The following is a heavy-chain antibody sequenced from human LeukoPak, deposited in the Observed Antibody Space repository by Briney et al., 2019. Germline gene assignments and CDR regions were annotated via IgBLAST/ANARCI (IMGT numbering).Heavy chain of an antibody. Sequence: SETLSLTCAVSGGSLSEFYWNWIRQSPVKGLEWIGEVNYSGSTAYNPSLKSRVTISVDKSKNQFSLKLSSVTAADTAVYYCARGIYYYDSSGYYYGPAYFDYWGQGTLVTVSS. CDR1: GGSLSEFY. CDR3: ARGIYYYDSSGYYYGPAYFDY. V-gene: IGHV4-34*01. J-gene: IGHJ4*02. CDR2: VNYSGST. D-gene: IGHD3-22*01.